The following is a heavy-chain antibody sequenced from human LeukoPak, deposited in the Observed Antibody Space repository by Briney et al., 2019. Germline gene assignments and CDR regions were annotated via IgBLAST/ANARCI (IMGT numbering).Heavy chain of an antibody. J-gene: IGHJ3*02. CDR2: IYYSGST. D-gene: IGHD4-17*01. Sequence: SETLSLTCTVSSGSVSSDSYYWSWIRQPPGKGLEWIGYIYYSGSTNYNPSLKSRVTISVDTSKNQVSLKLSSVTAADTAVYYCASYGGSTGDAFDIWGQGTMVTVSS. V-gene: IGHV4-61*01. CDR3: ASYGGSTGDAFDI. CDR1: SGSVSSDSYY.